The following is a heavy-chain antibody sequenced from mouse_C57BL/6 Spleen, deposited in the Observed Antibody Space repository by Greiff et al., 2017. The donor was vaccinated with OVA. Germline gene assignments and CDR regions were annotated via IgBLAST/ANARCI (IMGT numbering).Heavy chain of an antibody. CDR2: IYPGSGNT. CDR1: GYTFTDYY. D-gene: IGHD1-1*01. Sequence: VMLVESGAELVRPGASVKLSCKASGYTFTDYYINWVKQRPGQGLEWIARIYPGSGNTYYNEKFKGKATLTAEKSSSTAYMQLSSLTSEDSAVYFCARDGSSSYYAMDYWGQGTSVTVSS. V-gene: IGHV1-76*01. CDR3: ARDGSSSYYAMDY. J-gene: IGHJ4*01.